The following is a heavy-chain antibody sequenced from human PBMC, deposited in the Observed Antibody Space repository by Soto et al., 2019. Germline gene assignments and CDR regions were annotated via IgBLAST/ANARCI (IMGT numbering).Heavy chain of an antibody. J-gene: IGHJ6*02. CDR3: ARVSGEQYYYGMDV. CDR1: GFTFSSYW. V-gene: IGHV3-74*01. D-gene: IGHD7-27*01. CDR2: INSDGSST. Sequence: GGSLRLSCAASGFTFSSYWMHWVRQAPGKGLVWVSRINSDGSSTSYADSVKGRFTISRDNAKNTLYLQMNSLRAEDTAVYYCARVSGEQYYYGMDVWGQGTTVTVSS.